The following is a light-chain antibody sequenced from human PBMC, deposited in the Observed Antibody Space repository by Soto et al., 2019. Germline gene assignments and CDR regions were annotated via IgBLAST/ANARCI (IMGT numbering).Light chain of an antibody. V-gene: IGKV1-5*01. Sequence: DIQMTQSPSTLSASVGDRVTITCRASQSISSWLAWYRQKPGKAPKLLIYDASSLESGVPSRFSGSGSGTEFTLTISSLQPDDFVTYYCQQYNSYSRTFGQGTKVDI. CDR1: QSISSW. J-gene: IGKJ1*01. CDR2: DAS. CDR3: QQYNSYSRT.